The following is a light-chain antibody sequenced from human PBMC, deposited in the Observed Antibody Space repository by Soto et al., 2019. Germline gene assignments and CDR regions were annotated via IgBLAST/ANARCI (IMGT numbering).Light chain of an antibody. Sequence: DIVMTQSPLSLPVTPGEPASISCRSSQSLLHSNGYNYLDWYLQKPGQSQRILIYVGSNLASGVTSRFSGSGSGTDFTLNISSVEAEDFGIYYCLQTYQTPLTFGEGTKVVIK. CDR1: QSLLHSNGYNY. V-gene: IGKV2-28*01. CDR2: VGS. CDR3: LQTYQTPLT. J-gene: IGKJ4*01.